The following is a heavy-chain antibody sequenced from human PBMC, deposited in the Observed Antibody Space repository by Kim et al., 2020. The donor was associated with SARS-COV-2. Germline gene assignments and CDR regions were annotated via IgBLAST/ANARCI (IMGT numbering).Heavy chain of an antibody. Sequence: SLKSRVTISVDTSKNQFSLKLSSVTAADTAVYYCARTGYCSGGSCPGADYWGQGTLVTVSS. J-gene: IGHJ4*02. D-gene: IGHD2-15*01. CDR3: ARTGYCSGGSCPGADY. V-gene: IGHV4-39*01.